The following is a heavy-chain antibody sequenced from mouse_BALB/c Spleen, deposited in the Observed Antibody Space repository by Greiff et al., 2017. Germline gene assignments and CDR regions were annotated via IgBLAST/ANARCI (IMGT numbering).Heavy chain of an antibody. V-gene: IGHV5-6-4*01. CDR2: ISSGGSYT. D-gene: IGHD2-4*01. CDR1: GFTFSSYT. CDR3: TRGYDYDEMVFDY. J-gene: IGHJ2*01. Sequence: EVKLVESGGGLVKPGGSLKLSCAASGFTFSSYTMSWVRQTPEKRLEWVATISSGGSYTYYPDSVKGRFTISRDNAKNTLYLQMSSLKSEDTAMYYCTRGYDYDEMVFDYWGQGTTLTVSS.